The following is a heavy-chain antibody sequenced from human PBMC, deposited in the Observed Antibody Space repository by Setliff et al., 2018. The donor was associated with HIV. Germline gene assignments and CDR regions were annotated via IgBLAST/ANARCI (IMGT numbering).Heavy chain of an antibody. CDR3: ASLRGDYVGQYYYYMDI. D-gene: IGHD4-17*01. CDR1: GFNFNTDW. J-gene: IGHJ6*03. Sequence: PGESLKISCQGSGFNFNTDWIVWVRQIPGKGLEWMGSIFPGDSDTRYSPSFEDQVTISVDKSISTAYLQWRSLKTSDTAFYYCASLRGDYVGQYYYYMDIWGKGTTGTVSS. CDR2: IFPGDSDT. V-gene: IGHV5-51*01.